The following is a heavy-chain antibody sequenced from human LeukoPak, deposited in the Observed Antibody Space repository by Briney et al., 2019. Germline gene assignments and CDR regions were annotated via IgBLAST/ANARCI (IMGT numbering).Heavy chain of an antibody. D-gene: IGHD6-19*01. J-gene: IGHJ5*02. CDR1: GFTFCDYA. CDR3: TSRKAKAGTAGWFDP. CDR2: IRSKAYGGTT. Sequence: SGGSLRLSCTASGFTFCDYAMSWVRQAPGKGLEWVGFIRSKAYGGTTEYAASVKGRFTISRDDSKSIAYLQMNSLKTEDTAVYYCTSRKAKAGTAGWFDPWGQGTLVTVSS. V-gene: IGHV3-49*04.